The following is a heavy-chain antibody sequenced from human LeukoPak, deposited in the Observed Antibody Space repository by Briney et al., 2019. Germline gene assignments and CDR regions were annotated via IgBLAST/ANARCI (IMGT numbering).Heavy chain of an antibody. CDR3: ARHRTIYYDSSGYWV. CDR2: MYYSGST. J-gene: IGHJ4*02. Sequence: LETLSLTCTVSGGSISRSSYYWGWIRQPPGKGLEWIGSMYYSGSTYYNPSLKSRVTISVDTSKNQFSLKLSSATAADTAVYYCARHRTIYYDSSGYWVWGQGTLVTVSS. D-gene: IGHD3-22*01. V-gene: IGHV4-39*01. CDR1: GGSISRSSYY.